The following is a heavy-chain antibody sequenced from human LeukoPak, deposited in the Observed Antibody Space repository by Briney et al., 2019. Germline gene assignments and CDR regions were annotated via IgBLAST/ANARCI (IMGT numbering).Heavy chain of an antibody. V-gene: IGHV1-46*01. CDR3: ARDLGMVLRFLEWSLDYGMDV. Sequence: ASVTVSCKASGYTFTSYYMHWVRQAPGQGLEWMGIINPSGGSTSYAQKFQGRVTMTRDTSTSTVYMELSSLRSEDTAVYYCARDLGMVLRFLEWSLDYGMDVWGQGTTVTVSS. CDR2: INPSGGST. D-gene: IGHD3-3*01. J-gene: IGHJ6*02. CDR1: GYTFTSYY.